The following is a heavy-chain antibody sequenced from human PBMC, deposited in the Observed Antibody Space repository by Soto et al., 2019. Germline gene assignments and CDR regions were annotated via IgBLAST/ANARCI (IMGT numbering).Heavy chain of an antibody. Sequence: SETLSLTCSVSGGSIDSSSYYWTWIRQRPGKGLEWIGYIYYSGTTYYNPSLKSRITISVDTSKNNFSLRLSSVSAADTAVYYCAKESPLWFGAAGGIDVWGQGTTVTVSS. D-gene: IGHD3-10*01. V-gene: IGHV4-31*03. CDR2: IYYSGTT. CDR1: GGSIDSSSYY. J-gene: IGHJ6*02. CDR3: AKESPLWFGAAGGIDV.